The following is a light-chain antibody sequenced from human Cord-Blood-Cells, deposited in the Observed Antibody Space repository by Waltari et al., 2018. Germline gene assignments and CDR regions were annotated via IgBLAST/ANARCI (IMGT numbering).Light chain of an antibody. CDR2: DAS. V-gene: IGKV1-33*01. CDR3: QQYDNLLYT. J-gene: IGKJ2*01. Sequence: DIQTTQSPSSLSASVGDRVTITCQASQDISNYLNWYQQKPGKAPKLLIYDASNLETGVPSRFSGSGSGTDVTFSISSLQPEDIAAYYCQQYDNLLYTFGQGTKLEIK. CDR1: QDISNY.